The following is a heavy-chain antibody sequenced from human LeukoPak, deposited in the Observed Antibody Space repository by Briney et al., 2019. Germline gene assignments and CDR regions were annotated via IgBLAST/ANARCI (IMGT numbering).Heavy chain of an antibody. CDR3: ARDIQLST. Sequence: GGSLRLSCAASGFTFSGSAMSWVSQAPGKELDWVSLISSTGGNSYYADSVKGRFTISRDNSKDTLYLQMDSLRAEDTAIYYCARDIQLSTWGLGTKVTVSS. J-gene: IGHJ3*01. D-gene: IGHD5-24*01. CDR2: ISSTGGNS. CDR1: GFTFSGSA. V-gene: IGHV3-23*01.